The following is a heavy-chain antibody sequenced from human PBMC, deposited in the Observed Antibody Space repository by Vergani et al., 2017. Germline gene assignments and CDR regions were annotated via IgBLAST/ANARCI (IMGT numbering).Heavy chain of an antibody. CDR3: AKHFRGWGIDY. CDR1: GFTLSNYD. V-gene: IGHV3-30*02. CDR2: IQFDGSNQ. D-gene: IGHD3-16*01. J-gene: IGHJ4*02. Sequence: QVQLVESGGGVVQRGRSLRLSCATSGFTLSNYDIQWIRQGPDKGLEFVAFIQFDGSNQYYADSVKGRFTLSRDFSKNTLYLQMNSLRTDDTATYYCAKHFRGWGIDYWGQGTQVIVSS.